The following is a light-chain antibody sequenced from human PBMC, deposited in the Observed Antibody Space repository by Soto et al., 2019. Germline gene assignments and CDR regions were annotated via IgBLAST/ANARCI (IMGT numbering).Light chain of an antibody. J-gene: IGLJ1*01. CDR2: DVS. CDR1: SSDVGGYNY. Sequence: QSALTQPRSVSGSPGQSVTISCTGSSSDVGGYNYVSWYQHHPGKAPKVVIYDVSQRPSGVPDRFSGSKSGNTASLTISGLQAEDEADYYCCSYAGSYTFVFGSGTKLTV. CDR3: CSYAGSYTFV. V-gene: IGLV2-11*01.